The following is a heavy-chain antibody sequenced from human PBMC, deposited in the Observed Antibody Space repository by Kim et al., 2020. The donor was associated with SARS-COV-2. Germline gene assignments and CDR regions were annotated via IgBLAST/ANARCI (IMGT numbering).Heavy chain of an antibody. Sequence: DSVKGRFTISRDNAKNSLYLQMNSLRAEDTALYYCAKDSGLYYDILTAYDYWGQGTLVTVSS. D-gene: IGHD3-9*01. J-gene: IGHJ4*02. V-gene: IGHV3-9*01. CDR3: AKDSGLYYDILTAYDY.